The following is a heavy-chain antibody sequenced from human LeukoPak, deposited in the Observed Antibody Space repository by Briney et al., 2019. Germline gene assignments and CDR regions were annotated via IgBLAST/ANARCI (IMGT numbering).Heavy chain of an antibody. CDR2: IKQDGSEK. Sequence: PGGSLRLPCAASGFTFSSYWMSWVRQAPGKGLEWVANIKQDGSEKYYVDSVKGRFTISRDNAKNSLYLQMNSLRAEDTAVYYCARERGPSYCSSTSCYLDGMDVWGKGTTVTVSS. CDR1: GFTFSSYW. J-gene: IGHJ6*04. CDR3: ARERGPSYCSSTSCYLDGMDV. D-gene: IGHD2-2*01. V-gene: IGHV3-7*01.